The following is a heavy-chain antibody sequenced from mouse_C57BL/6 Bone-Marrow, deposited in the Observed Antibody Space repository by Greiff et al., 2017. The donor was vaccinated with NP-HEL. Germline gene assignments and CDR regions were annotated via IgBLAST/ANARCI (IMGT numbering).Heavy chain of an antibody. D-gene: IGHD1-1*01. Sequence: VQLKESGGGLVQPGGSLSLSCAASGFTFTDYYMSWVRQPPGKALEWLGFIRNKANGYTTEYSASVKGRFTISRDNSQSILYLQMNALRAEDSATYYCARSHGSSPYWYFDVWGTGTTVTVSS. CDR1: GFTFTDYY. CDR3: ARSHGSSPYWYFDV. CDR2: IRNKANGYTT. J-gene: IGHJ1*03. V-gene: IGHV7-3*01.